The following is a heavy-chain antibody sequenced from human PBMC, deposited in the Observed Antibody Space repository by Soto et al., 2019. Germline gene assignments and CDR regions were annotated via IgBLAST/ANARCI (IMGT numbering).Heavy chain of an antibody. V-gene: IGHV3-30-3*01. Sequence: QVQLVESGGDVVQPGRSLRLSCAASGFTFSTYVMHWVRHAPGKGLEWVAGISTDGNSEHYADSVKGRFTISRDNSKSTLNLQMNSLTGGDTSVYHCAREDESSGHAGTFHDWGQRTIVTVSS. CDR3: AREDESSGHAGTFHD. CDR1: GFTFSTYV. J-gene: IGHJ1*01. D-gene: IGHD3-22*01. CDR2: ISTDGNSE.